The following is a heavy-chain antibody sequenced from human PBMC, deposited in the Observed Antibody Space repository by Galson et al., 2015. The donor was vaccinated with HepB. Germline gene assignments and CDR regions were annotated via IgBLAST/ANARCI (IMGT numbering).Heavy chain of an antibody. V-gene: IGHV3-33*01. J-gene: IGHJ4*02. CDR2: IWYDGTNK. CDR1: GFTFSSYV. Sequence: RLSCAASGFTFSSYVMHWVRQAPGKGLEWVAVIWYDGTNKYYADSVKGRFIISRENSKNTLYLQMNSLRAEDTAVYYCAREGGENWSGYYPDYWGQGTLVTVSS. CDR3: AREGGENWSGYYPDY. D-gene: IGHD3-3*01.